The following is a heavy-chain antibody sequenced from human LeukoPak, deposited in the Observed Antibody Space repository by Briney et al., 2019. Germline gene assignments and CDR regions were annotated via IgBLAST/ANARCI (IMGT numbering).Heavy chain of an antibody. CDR3: ARGVGGNYPNVFDT. CDR2: IYYSGST. J-gene: IGHJ3*02. Sequence: SETLSLTCTVSGGSISSYYWSWIRQPPGKGLEWIGYIYYSGSTNYNPPLKSRVTMSVDTSKNHFSLRLSSVTAVDTAVYYCARGVGGNYPNVFDTWGQGTMVTVSS. D-gene: IGHD1-26*01. CDR1: GGSISSYY. V-gene: IGHV4-59*12.